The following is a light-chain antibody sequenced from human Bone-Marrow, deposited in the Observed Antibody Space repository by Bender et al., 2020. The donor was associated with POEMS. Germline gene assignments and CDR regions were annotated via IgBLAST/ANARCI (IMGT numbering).Light chain of an antibody. Sequence: QSALTQPASVSGSPGQSITISCTGTSSDVGSYKLVSWYQQYPGKAPKLMIYDVSKRPSGVPDRFSGSKSGSTASLTISGLQAEDEADYYCSSYTSNRTLVFGGGTKLTVL. CDR1: SSDVGSYKL. CDR3: SSYTSNRTLV. V-gene: IGLV2-14*02. J-gene: IGLJ2*01. CDR2: DVS.